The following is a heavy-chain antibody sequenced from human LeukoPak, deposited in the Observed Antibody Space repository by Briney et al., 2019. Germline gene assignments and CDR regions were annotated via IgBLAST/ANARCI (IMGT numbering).Heavy chain of an antibody. Sequence: SETLSLTCTVSGESINPYYWNWIRQSAGQGLEWTGHIYKSGTTNFNPSLTSRVTMSLDPSRNQFSLKLRSVTAADTAVYFCARSFLDYMDVWGKGTTVTVSS. CDR1: GESINPYY. D-gene: IGHD2/OR15-2a*01. V-gene: IGHV4-4*07. CDR3: ARSFLDYMDV. CDR2: IYKSGTT. J-gene: IGHJ6*03.